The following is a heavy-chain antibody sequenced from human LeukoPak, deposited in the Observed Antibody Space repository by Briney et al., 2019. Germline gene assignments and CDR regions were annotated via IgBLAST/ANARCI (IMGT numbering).Heavy chain of an antibody. D-gene: IGHD6-19*01. J-gene: IGHJ6*03. CDR2: ISGSSSTI. CDR1: GFTFSTYN. V-gene: IGHV3-48*04. Sequence: PGGSLRLSCAASGFTFSTYNMNWVRQAPGKGLGWVSYISGSSSTIYYADSVKGRFTISRDNAKNSLYLQMNSLRADDTTAYYCARDCFTTVSGGDYYYYMDVWGKGTPVTVSS. CDR3: ARDCFTTVSGGDYYYYMDV.